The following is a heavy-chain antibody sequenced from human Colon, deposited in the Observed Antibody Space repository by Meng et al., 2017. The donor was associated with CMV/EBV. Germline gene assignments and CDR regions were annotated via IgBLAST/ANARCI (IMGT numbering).Heavy chain of an antibody. CDR1: EYTFTGNA. CDR2: VSTGNGNT. V-gene: IGHV1-3*04. CDR3: ARVPVGTSRYYTSDY. J-gene: IGHJ4*02. D-gene: IGHD3-3*01. Sequence: EYTFTGNAMPWVRQAPGQKREWMRYVSTGNGNTKYSQKFQGGLTITSDTTASTAYMELSSLRAEDTAIYFCARVPVGTSRYYTSDYWGQGTLVTVSS.